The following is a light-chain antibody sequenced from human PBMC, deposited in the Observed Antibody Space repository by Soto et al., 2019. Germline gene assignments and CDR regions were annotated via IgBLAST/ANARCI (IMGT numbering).Light chain of an antibody. CDR1: QSVLYSSNNKNY. CDR3: QQYYSTPRT. CDR2: WAS. Sequence: DIVMTQSPDSLAVSLGERATINCKSSQSVLYSSNNKNYLAWYQQKPGQPPKVLIFWASTRESGVPDRFSGSGFETDFTLTISSLQAEDVAVYYCQQYYSTPRTFGQGTKVEIK. V-gene: IGKV4-1*01. J-gene: IGKJ1*01.